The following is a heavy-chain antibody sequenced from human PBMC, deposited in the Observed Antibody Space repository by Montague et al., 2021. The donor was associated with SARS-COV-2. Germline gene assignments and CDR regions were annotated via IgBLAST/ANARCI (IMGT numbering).Heavy chain of an antibody. D-gene: IGHD3-22*01. V-gene: IGHV4-31*03. CDR3: ARSPEPMIILIITSLNWYFDL. Sequence: TLSLTCTVSGGSISSGGYYWSWTRQHPGKGLEWIGYIYYSGSTYYNPPLKSRVTISVDTSKNQFSLKMSSVTAADTAVYYCARSPEPMIILIITSLNWYFDLWGRGTLVTVSS. CDR2: IYYSGST. J-gene: IGHJ2*01. CDR1: GGSISSGGYY.